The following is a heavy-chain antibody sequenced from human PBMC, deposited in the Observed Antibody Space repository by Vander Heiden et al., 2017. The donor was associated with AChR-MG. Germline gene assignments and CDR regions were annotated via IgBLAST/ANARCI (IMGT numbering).Heavy chain of an antibody. J-gene: IGHJ4*01. Sequence: QVQLVESGGGVVQPGRYLRLSCAASGFTFSGYGMHWVRQAPGKGLEWVAVISYDGSNKYYADSVNGRFTISRDNSKNTLYLQMNSLRAEDTAVYYCDRWYYYDSSGLLVDYWGHGTLVTVSS. V-gene: IGHV3-30*03. D-gene: IGHD3-22*01. CDR2: ISYDGSNK. CDR3: DRWYYYDSSGLLVDY. CDR1: GFTFSGYG.